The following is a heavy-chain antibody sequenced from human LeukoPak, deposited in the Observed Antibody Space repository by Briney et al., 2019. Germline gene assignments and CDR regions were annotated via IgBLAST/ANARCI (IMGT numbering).Heavy chain of an antibody. D-gene: IGHD6-6*01. CDR2: ISYDGSNK. V-gene: IGHV3-30*03. CDR1: GFTFSSYG. CDR3: AREPDEYWATLAFDI. J-gene: IGHJ3*02. Sequence: GRSLRLSCAASGFTFSSYGMHWVRQAPGKGLEWVAVISYDGSNKYYADSVKGRFTISRDNSKNTLYLQMNSLRAEDTAVYYCAREPDEYWATLAFDIWGQGTMVTVSS.